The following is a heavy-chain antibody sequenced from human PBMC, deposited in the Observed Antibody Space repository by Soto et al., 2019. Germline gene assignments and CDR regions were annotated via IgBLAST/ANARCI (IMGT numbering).Heavy chain of an antibody. D-gene: IGHD6-19*01. J-gene: IGHJ3*02. CDR2: MHPSGDST. CDR1: GYTNNNYY. Sequence: GASAEASCKESGYTNNNYYLHWVRQETGQGLEWMGVMHPSGDSTTSALKFQGRVTMTSDTSTSTVSMELSSLRSEDTGVYYCARVGSSGWYDAFDIWGQGTMVTVSS. V-gene: IGHV1-46*02. CDR3: ARVGSSGWYDAFDI.